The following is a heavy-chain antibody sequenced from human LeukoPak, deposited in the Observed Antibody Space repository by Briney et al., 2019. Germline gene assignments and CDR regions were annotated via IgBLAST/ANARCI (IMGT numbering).Heavy chain of an antibody. D-gene: IGHD3-3*01. Sequence: GGSLRLSCAASGFTFSSYGMHWVRQAPGEGLEWVSYISSSSSTIYYADSVKGRFTISRDNAKNSLYLQMNSLRAEDTAVYYCAKIGAYYYYGMDVWGQGTTVTVSS. V-gene: IGHV3-48*04. CDR1: GFTFSSYG. CDR3: AKIGAYYYYGMDV. J-gene: IGHJ6*02. CDR2: ISSSSSTI.